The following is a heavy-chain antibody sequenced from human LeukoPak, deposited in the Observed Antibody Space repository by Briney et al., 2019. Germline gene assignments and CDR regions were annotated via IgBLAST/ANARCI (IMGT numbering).Heavy chain of an antibody. Sequence: PGGSLRLSCAASGFTFSNYYMHWVRRAPGKGLVWVSRINTDGRSTDYADSVKGRFTISRDNAKNTLYLQMNSLRAEDTAVYYCTRDAGTAGAERLDYWGQGTPVTVSS. V-gene: IGHV3-74*01. CDR1: GFTFSNYY. D-gene: IGHD2-21*02. CDR3: TRDAGTAGAERLDY. J-gene: IGHJ4*02. CDR2: INTDGRST.